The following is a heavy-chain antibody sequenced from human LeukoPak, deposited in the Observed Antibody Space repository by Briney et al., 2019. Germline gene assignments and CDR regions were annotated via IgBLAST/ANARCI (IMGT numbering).Heavy chain of an antibody. D-gene: IGHD6-13*01. Sequence: SETLSLTCTVSGGSISSYYWSWIRQPPGKGLEWIGYIYYSGSTNYNPSLKSRVTISVDTSKNQFSLKLSSVTAADTAVYYCARRSGLGIFDYWGQGTLVTVSS. CDR1: GGSISSYY. V-gene: IGHV4-59*01. CDR3: ARRSGLGIFDY. CDR2: IYYSGST. J-gene: IGHJ4*02.